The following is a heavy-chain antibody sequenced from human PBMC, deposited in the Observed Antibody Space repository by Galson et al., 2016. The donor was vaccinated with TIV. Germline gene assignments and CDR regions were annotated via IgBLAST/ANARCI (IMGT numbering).Heavy chain of an antibody. J-gene: IGHJ6*03. D-gene: IGHD3-9*01. CDR2: IIPSNGNT. CDR3: ARDTARPRGCRYYYNYIDV. Sequence: SVKVSCKASGYSFSTYGLNWVRQAPGQGLEWMGWIIPSNGNTNYARKFQGRISLTTDTSTNTAYLEVTSLTSDDTAVYYCARDTARPRGCRYYYNYIDVWGKGTAVTVSS. CDR1: GYSFSTYG. V-gene: IGHV1-18*01.